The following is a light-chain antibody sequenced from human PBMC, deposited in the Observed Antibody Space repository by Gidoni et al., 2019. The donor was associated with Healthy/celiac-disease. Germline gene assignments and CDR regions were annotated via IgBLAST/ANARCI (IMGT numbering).Light chain of an antibody. J-gene: IGLJ2*01. V-gene: IGLV2-14*03. Sequence: QSALPPPASVAGYTGQSITISCTGTSSDVGCYNYVSWYQQHPGKAPKLMIYDVSNRPSGVSNRFSGSKSGNTASLTISGLQAEDEADYYCSSYTSSSTYVVFGGGTKLTVL. CDR2: DVS. CDR1: SSDVGCYNY. CDR3: SSYTSSSTYVV.